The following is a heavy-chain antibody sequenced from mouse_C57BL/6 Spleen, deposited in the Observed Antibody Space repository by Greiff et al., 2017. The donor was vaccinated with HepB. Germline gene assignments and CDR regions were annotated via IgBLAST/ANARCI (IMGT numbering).Heavy chain of an antibody. Sequence: EVKLMESGGGLVKPGGSLKLSCAASGFTFSSYAMSWVRQTPEKRLEWVATISDGGSYTYYPDNVKGRFTISRDNAKNNLYLQMSHLKSEDTAMYYCARERGYGSSRGFAYWGQGTLVTVSA. V-gene: IGHV5-4*01. CDR3: ARERGYGSSRGFAY. J-gene: IGHJ3*01. CDR2: ISDGGSYT. D-gene: IGHD1-1*01. CDR1: GFTFSSYA.